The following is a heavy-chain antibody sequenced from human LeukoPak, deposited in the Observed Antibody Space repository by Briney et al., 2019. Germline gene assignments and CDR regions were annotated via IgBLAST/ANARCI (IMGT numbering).Heavy chain of an antibody. CDR3: ARDLDLLEWLYY. CDR1: GFTFSSYS. D-gene: IGHD3-3*01. V-gene: IGHV3-48*01. Sequence: GGSLRLSCAASGFTFSSYSMNWVRQAPGKGLEWASYIDSVKGRFTISRDNAKNSLYLQMNSLRAEDTAVYYCARDLDLLEWLYYWGQGTLVTVSS. J-gene: IGHJ4*02. CDR2: I.